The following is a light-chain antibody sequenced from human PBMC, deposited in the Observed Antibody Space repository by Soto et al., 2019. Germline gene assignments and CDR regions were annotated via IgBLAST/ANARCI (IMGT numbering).Light chain of an antibody. V-gene: IGLV4-60*03. J-gene: IGLJ3*02. Sequence: QLVLTQSSSASASLGSSVKLTCTLSSGHNNYIIAWHQQQPGKAPRYLMKLEGSGSYNKGSGVPDRFSGSSSGADRYLTISNLQSEDEADYYCETWHSNTRVFGGGTQLTVL. CDR1: SGHNNYI. CDR3: ETWHSNTRV. CDR2: LEGSGSY.